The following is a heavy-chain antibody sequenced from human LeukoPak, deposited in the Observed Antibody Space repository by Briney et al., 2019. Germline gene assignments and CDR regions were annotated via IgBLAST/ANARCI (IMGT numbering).Heavy chain of an antibody. CDR3: ARAGIRRPELYFDY. CDR2: IYYSGST. V-gene: IGHV4-59*01. Sequence: SETLSLTCTVSGGSISSYYWSWIRQPPGKGLEWIGYIYYSGSTNYSPSLKSRVTISVDTSKNQFSLKLSSVTAADTAVYYCARAGIRRPELYFDYWGQGTLVTVSS. D-gene: IGHD1-14*01. CDR1: GGSISSYY. J-gene: IGHJ4*02.